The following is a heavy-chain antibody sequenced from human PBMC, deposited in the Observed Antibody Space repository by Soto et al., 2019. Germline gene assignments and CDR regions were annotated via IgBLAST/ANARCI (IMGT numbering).Heavy chain of an antibody. V-gene: IGHV3-48*02. J-gene: IGHJ4*02. D-gene: IGHD3-22*01. CDR1: GFTFSSYS. Sequence: EVQLLESGGSLVQPGGSLRLSCAASGFTFSSYSMKWVRQAPGKGLEWVSYISSSSSTIYYADSVKGRFTISRDNAKNSLYLQMNSLRDEDTAVYRCARESYESSGPSFDYWGQGTLVTVSS. CDR2: ISSSSSTI. CDR3: ARESYESSGPSFDY.